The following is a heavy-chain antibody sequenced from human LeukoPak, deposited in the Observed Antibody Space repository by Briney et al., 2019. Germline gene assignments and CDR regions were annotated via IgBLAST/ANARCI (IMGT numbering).Heavy chain of an antibody. Sequence: ASVKVSCKASGYTFTSYYMHWVRQAPGQGLEWMGIINPSGGSTSYAQKFQGRVTMTRDTSTSTVYMELSSLRSEDTAVYYCARNYCSGGSCSRFDPWGQGTLVTVSS. CDR1: GYTFTSYY. CDR2: INPSGGST. J-gene: IGHJ5*02. V-gene: IGHV1-46*01. D-gene: IGHD2-15*01. CDR3: ARNYCSGGSCSRFDP.